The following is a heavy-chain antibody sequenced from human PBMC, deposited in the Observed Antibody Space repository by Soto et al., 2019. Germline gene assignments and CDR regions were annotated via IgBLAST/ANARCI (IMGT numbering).Heavy chain of an antibody. CDR1: GFTFSNAW. D-gene: IGHD3-22*01. J-gene: IGHJ4*02. Sequence: WSLRLSCAASGFTFSNAWMSWVRQAPGKGLEWVGRIKSKTDGGTTDYAAPVKGRFTISRDDSKNTLYLQMNSLKTEDTAVYYCTTDGPDYYDSSGYYYLFFDYWGQGTLVTVSS. CDR2: IKSKTDGGTT. V-gene: IGHV3-15*01. CDR3: TTDGPDYYDSSGYYYLFFDY.